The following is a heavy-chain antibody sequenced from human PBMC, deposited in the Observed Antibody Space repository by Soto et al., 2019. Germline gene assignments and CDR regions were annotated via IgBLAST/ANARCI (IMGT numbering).Heavy chain of an antibody. CDR2: INPSGGST. Sequence: QVQLVQSGAEVKKPGASVKVSCKASGYTFTSYYMHWVRQAPGQGLEWMGIINPSGGSTSNAQKFQGRVTMTRDTSTSTVYMELSSLKSEDTAVYYCARDWAGPEGENYGMDVWGQGTTVTVSS. D-gene: IGHD2-21*01. V-gene: IGHV1-46*01. J-gene: IGHJ6*02. CDR1: GYTFTSYY. CDR3: ARDWAGPEGENYGMDV.